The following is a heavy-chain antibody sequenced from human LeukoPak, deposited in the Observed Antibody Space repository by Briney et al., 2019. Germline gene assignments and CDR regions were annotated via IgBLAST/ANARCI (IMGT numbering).Heavy chain of an antibody. J-gene: IGHJ5*02. CDR3: VREGGAQA. V-gene: IGHV1-46*01. CDR2: INPSGGST. Sequence: ASVKVSCKASGYTFTNYYMNWVRQAPGQGLEWMGTINPSGGSTSYAQKFQGRVTMTRDMSTSAVYMELSSLRSEDTAVYYCVREGGAQAWGQGALVTVSS. D-gene: IGHD6-25*01. CDR1: GYTFTNYY.